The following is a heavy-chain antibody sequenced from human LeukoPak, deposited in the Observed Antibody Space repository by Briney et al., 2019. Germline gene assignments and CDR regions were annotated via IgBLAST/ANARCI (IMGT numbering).Heavy chain of an antibody. CDR2: INPNSGGT. CDR1: GYTFSGYY. V-gene: IGHV1-2*02. J-gene: IGHJ5*02. D-gene: IGHD2-2*01. CDR3: ARSTLGPSSVVVPAARRIWFDP. Sequence: GASAKVSCKASGYTFSGYYLHWVRQAPGQGLEWMGRINPNSGGTKSADSFQGRVTMTRDTSISTAYMELRSLRSDDTAVYYCARSTLGPSSVVVPAARRIWFDPWGQGTLVTVSS.